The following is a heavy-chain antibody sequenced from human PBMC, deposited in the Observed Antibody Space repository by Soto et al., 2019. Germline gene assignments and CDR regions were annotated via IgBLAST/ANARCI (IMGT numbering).Heavy chain of an antibody. J-gene: IGHJ6*03. Sequence: TLSLTCAVYGGSFSGYYWSWIRQPPGKGLEWIGEINHSGSTNYNPSLKSRVTISVDTSKNQFSLKLSSVTAADTAVYYCARGLDIGDYMDVWGKGTTVTVSS. CDR2: INHSGST. CDR1: GGSFSGYY. D-gene: IGHD2-2*03. V-gene: IGHV4-34*01. CDR3: ARGLDIGDYMDV.